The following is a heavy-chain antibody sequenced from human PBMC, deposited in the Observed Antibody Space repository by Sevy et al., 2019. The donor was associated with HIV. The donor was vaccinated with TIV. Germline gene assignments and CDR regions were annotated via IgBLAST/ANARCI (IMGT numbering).Heavy chain of an antibody. CDR2: ISSSSSTI. CDR1: GFTFSSYS. V-gene: IGHV3-48*01. D-gene: IGHD6-13*01. CDR3: ARHGSRGYFDY. J-gene: IGHJ4*02. Sequence: GGSLRLSCAASGFTFSSYSMNWVRQAPGKGLEWVSYISSSSSTIYYADSVKGRFTISRDNAKNSLYLQMNSLRAEDTAVYYCARHGSRGYFDYWGQGTLVTVSS.